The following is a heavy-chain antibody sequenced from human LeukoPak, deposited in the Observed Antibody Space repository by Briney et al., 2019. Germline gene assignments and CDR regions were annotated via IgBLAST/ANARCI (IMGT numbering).Heavy chain of an antibody. J-gene: IGHJ4*02. Sequence: SVKVSCKASGYTFTSYDISWVRQAPGQGLEWMGGIIPIFGTANYAQKFQGRVTITADESTSTAYMELSSLRSEDTAVYYCARDYYDSSGYYLHYFDYWGQGTLVTVSS. CDR1: GYTFTSYD. V-gene: IGHV1-69*13. CDR2: IIPIFGTA. D-gene: IGHD3-22*01. CDR3: ARDYYDSSGYYLHYFDY.